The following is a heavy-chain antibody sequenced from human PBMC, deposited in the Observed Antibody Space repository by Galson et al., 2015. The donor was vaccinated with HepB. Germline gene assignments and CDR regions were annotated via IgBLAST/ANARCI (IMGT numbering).Heavy chain of an antibody. CDR3: AKSDGAGDAFDI. D-gene: IGHD1-26*01. J-gene: IGHJ3*02. Sequence: SLRLSCAASGFTFSSYAMSWVRQAPGKGLEWVSAISGSGGSTYYADSVKGRFTISRDNSKNTLYLQMNSLRAEDTAVYYCAKSDGAGDAFDIWGQGTMVTVSS. V-gene: IGHV3-23*01. CDR2: ISGSGGST. CDR1: GFTFSSYA.